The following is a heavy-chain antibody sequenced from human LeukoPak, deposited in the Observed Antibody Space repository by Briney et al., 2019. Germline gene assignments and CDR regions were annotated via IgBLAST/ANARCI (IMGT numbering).Heavy chain of an antibody. CDR1: GYTFTGYY. CDR3: AREKYDFWSGYEHDAFDI. V-gene: IGHV1-2*02. CDR2: INPNSGGT. Sequence: ASVKVSCKASGYTFTGYYMHWVRQAPGQGLEWMGWINPNSGGTNYAQKFQGRVTMTRDTSISTAYMELSGLRSDDTAVYYCAREKYDFWSGYEHDAFDIWGQGTMVTVSS. J-gene: IGHJ3*02. D-gene: IGHD3-3*01.